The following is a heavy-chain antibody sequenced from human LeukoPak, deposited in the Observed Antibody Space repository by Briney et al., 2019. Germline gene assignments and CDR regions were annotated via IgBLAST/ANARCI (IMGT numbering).Heavy chain of an antibody. D-gene: IGHD6-13*01. J-gene: IGHJ4*02. V-gene: IGHV3-72*01. CDR1: GFTFSDHY. CDR2: IRNKANIYTT. CDR3: AKGTRGAAAGEGGFDY. Sequence: GGSLRLSCAASGFTFSDHYMDWVRQAPGKGLEWVGRIRNKANIYTTEYAASVKGRFTISRDNAKNSLYLQMNSLRAEDMALYYCAKGTRGAAAGEGGFDYWGQGTLVTVSS.